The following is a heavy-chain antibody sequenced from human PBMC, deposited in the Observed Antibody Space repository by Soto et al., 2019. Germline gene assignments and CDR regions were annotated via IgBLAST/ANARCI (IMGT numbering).Heavy chain of an antibody. D-gene: IGHD2-2*02. V-gene: IGHV1-69*13. CDR3: ASYGICRSTSCYNEYGYDAFDS. J-gene: IGHJ3*02. CDR1: GGTFSSYA. CDR2: IIPIFGTA. Sequence: GASVKVSCKASGGTFSSYAISWVRQAPGQGLEWMGGIIPIFGTANYAQKFQGRVTITADECTSTAYMELSSLRSEDTAVYYCASYGICRSTSCYNEYGYDAFDSWGQGTMVTVSS.